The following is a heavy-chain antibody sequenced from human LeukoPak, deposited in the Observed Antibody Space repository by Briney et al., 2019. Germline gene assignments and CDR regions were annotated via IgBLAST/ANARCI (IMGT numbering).Heavy chain of an antibody. CDR3: ARDGLARGGMDV. J-gene: IGHJ6*02. V-gene: IGHV1-46*01. CDR1: GYTFTSYY. D-gene: IGHD2-2*03. CDR2: INPSGGST. Sequence: GASVKVSCKASGYTFTSYYMHWVRQAPGQGLEWMGIINPSGGSTSYAQKFQGRVTMTRDTSTSTVYMELSSLRPEDTAVYYCARDGLARGGMDVWGQGTTVTVSS.